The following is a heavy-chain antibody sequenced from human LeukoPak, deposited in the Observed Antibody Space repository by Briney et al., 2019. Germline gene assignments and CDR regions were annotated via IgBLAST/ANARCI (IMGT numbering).Heavy chain of an antibody. V-gene: IGHV3-7*01. J-gene: IGHJ6*04. CDR2: IKQDGNEK. D-gene: IGHD3-10*02. CDR3: AELGITMIGGV. CDR1: GFTFSNYW. Sequence: GGSLRLSCAASGFTFSNYWMNWVRQAPGKGLEWVANIKQDGNEKNFVDSVKGRFTISRDNAKNSLYLQMNSLRAEDTAVYYCAELGITMIGGVWGKGTTVTISS.